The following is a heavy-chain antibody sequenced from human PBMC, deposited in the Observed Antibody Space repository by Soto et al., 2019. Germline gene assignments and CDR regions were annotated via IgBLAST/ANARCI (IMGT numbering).Heavy chain of an antibody. CDR2: ISYDGSNK. CDR3: VKASHGDTDYYYYGMDV. Sequence: GGSLRLSCAASGFTFSSYGMHWVRQAPGKGLEWVAVISYDGSNKYYADSVKGRFTISRDNSKNTLYLQMNSLRAEDTAVYYCVKASHGDTDYYYYGMDVWGQGTTVTVSS. J-gene: IGHJ6*02. D-gene: IGHD4-17*01. CDR1: GFTFSSYG. V-gene: IGHV3-30*18.